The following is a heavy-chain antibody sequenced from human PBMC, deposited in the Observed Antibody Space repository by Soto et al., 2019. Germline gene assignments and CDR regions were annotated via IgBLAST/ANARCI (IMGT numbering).Heavy chain of an antibody. CDR1: GFTFSSYA. J-gene: IGHJ2*01. CDR3: AKRTVGWYFDL. Sequence: EVQLLESGGGLVQPGGSLRLSCAASGFTFSSYAMNWVRQAPGKGLEWVSVISGSGGSTYYADAVKGRFTISRDNSKNALYLQMNSLRADDTAVYYCAKRTVGWYFDLWGRGTLVTVSS. D-gene: IGHD4-17*01. V-gene: IGHV3-23*01. CDR2: ISGSGGST.